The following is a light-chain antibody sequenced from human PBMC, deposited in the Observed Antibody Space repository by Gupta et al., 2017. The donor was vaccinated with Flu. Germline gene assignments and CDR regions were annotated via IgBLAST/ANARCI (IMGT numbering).Light chain of an antibody. CDR2: DVS. CDR3: CSYAGSYTYV. CDR1: SSDVGGYNY. Sequence: SALTQPRPVSGSPCQSVTISCTGTSSDVGGYNYVSWYQPHPGKAPKLMIYDVSKRPAGVPDRFSGSKSGNTASLTISVLQEEDEADYYCCSYAGSYTYVFETGTKVTVL. J-gene: IGLJ1*01. V-gene: IGLV2-11*01.